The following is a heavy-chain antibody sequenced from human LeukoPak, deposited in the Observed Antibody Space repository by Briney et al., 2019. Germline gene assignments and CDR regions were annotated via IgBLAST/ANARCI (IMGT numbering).Heavy chain of an antibody. CDR1: GGSISSSSYY. CDR2: VYHSEST. Sequence: SETLSLTCTVSGGSISSSSYYWGWIRQPPGKGLEWIGSVYHSESTYYNPSLKSRVTISVDTSKSHFSLNLRSVTAADTAVYYCARVYGGYYYYMDVWGKGTTVTVSS. V-gene: IGHV4-39*02. D-gene: IGHD4-17*01. J-gene: IGHJ6*03. CDR3: ARVYGGYYYYMDV.